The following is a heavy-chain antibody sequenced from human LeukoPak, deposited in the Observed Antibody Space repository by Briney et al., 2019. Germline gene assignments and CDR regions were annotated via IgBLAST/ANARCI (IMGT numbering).Heavy chain of an antibody. CDR3: ARVGDHYLWYLDL. CDR2: ISSSGSTI. Sequence: GGSLRLSCAASGFTFSDYYMSWIRQAPGKGLEWVSYISSSGSTIYYADSVKGRFTISRDNAKNSLYLQMNSLRAEDTAIYYCARVGDHYLWYLDLWGRGTLVTVSS. V-gene: IGHV3-11*01. D-gene: IGHD3-10*01. J-gene: IGHJ2*01. CDR1: GFTFSDYY.